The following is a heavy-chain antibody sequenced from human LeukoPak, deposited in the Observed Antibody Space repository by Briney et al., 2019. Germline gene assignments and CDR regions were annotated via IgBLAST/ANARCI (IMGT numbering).Heavy chain of an antibody. CDR3: ARGSDCSSTSCYRNNWFDP. CDR2: IYYSGST. J-gene: IGHJ5*02. D-gene: IGHD2-2*02. CDR1: GGSISSYY. V-gene: IGHV4-59*01. Sequence: SETLSLTCTVSGGSISSYYWSRIRQPPGKGLEWIGYIYYSGSTNYNPSLKSRVTISVDTSKNQFSLKLSSVTAADTAVYYCARGSDCSSTSCYRNNWFDPWGQGTLVTVS.